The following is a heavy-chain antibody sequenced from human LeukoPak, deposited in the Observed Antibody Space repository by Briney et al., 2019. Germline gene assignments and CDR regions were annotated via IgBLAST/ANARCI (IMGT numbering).Heavy chain of an antibody. V-gene: IGHV4-59*12. CDR3: ASGAY. Sequence: PSETLSLTCTVPGGSISSYYWSWIRQPPGKGLEWIGYIYYSGSTNYNPSLKSRVTISVDTSKNQFSLKLSSVTAADTAVYYCASGAYWGQGTLVTVSS. CDR2: IYYSGST. J-gene: IGHJ4*02. CDR1: GGSISSYY. D-gene: IGHD4/OR15-4a*01.